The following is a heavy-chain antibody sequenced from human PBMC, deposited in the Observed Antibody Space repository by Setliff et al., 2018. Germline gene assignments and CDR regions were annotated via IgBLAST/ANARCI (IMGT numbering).Heavy chain of an antibody. D-gene: IGHD3-3*01. CDR2: INHSGST. CDR3: ARRETYYNFWSGYYAY. CDR1: GGSFSGNY. Sequence: SETLSLTCAVYGGSFSGNYWSWIRQPPGKGLEWIGEINHSGSTNHNPSLKSRVTISVDTSKNQFSLNLSSVTAADTAVYYCARRETYYNFWSGYYAYWGQGTLVTVSS. V-gene: IGHV4-34*01. J-gene: IGHJ4*02.